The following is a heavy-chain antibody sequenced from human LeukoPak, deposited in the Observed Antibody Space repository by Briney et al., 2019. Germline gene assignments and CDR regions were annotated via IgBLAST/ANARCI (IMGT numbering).Heavy chain of an antibody. CDR3: ARVEARSSDDSGYPF. V-gene: IGHV1-2*02. D-gene: IGHD5-12*01. Sequence: ASVTVSCKASGYSFTSFYVHWVRQARGQGPEGMGWINPNNGGTKYARQFQGRITLTRDTSITTAYMDLTRLTSNDTAVYYCARVEARSSDDSGYPFWGQGTLVSVSS. CDR1: GYSFTSFY. J-gene: IGHJ4*02. CDR2: INPNNGGT.